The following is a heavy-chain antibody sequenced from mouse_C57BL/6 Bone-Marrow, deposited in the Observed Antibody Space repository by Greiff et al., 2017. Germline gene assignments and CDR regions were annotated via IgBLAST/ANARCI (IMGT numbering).Heavy chain of an antibody. CDR3: ARRGDGYYPDY. CDR1: GYTFTSYG. Sequence: VQLQQSGAELARPGASVKLSCKASGYTFTSYGISWVKQRTGQGLEWIGEIYPRSGNTYYNEKVKGKATLTADKSSSTAYMELRSLTSEDSAVYFCARRGDGYYPDYWGQGTTLTVSS. CDR2: IYPRSGNT. V-gene: IGHV1-81*01. J-gene: IGHJ2*01. D-gene: IGHD2-3*01.